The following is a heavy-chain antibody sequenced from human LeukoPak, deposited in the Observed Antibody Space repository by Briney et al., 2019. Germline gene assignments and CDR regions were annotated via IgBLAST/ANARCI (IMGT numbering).Heavy chain of an antibody. CDR3: ARVMYRVTMVRGALADY. Sequence: ASVKVSCKASGYTFTGYYMHWVRQAPGQGLEWMGWINPNSGGTNYAQKFQGRVTMTRDTSISTAYMELSRLRSDDTAVYYCARVMYRVTMVRGALADYWGQGTLVTVSS. CDR2: INPNSGGT. J-gene: IGHJ4*02. V-gene: IGHV1-2*02. CDR1: GYTFTGYY. D-gene: IGHD3-10*01.